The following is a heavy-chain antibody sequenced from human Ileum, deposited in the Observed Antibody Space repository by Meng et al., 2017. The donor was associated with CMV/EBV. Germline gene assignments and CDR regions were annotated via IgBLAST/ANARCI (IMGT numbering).Heavy chain of an antibody. D-gene: IGHD6-6*01. CDR1: GFTFSDYY. CDR3: ASPSSSSGLDV. J-gene: IGHJ6*02. CDR2: IISSGNTI. Sequence: GESLKISCAASGFTFSDYYMSWIRQAPGKGLEWVSYIISSGNTIYYADSVKGRFTISRDNAKNSLYLQMNSLRAEDTAVYYCASPSSSSGLDVWGQGTTVTVSS. V-gene: IGHV3-11*01.